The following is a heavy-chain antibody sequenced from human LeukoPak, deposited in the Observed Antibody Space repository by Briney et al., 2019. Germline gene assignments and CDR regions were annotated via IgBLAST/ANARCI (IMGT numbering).Heavy chain of an antibody. V-gene: IGHV1-46*01. Sequence: ASVKVSCKASGYTFTSYYMHWVRQAPGQGLEWMGIINPSGGSTSYAQKFQGRVTMTRDTSTSTVYMELSSLRSEDTAVYYCAREQTRYATRTKRWNWFDPWGQGTLVTVSS. D-gene: IGHD2-8*01. CDR3: AREQTRYATRTKRWNWFDP. CDR2: INPSGGST. J-gene: IGHJ5*02. CDR1: GYTFTSYY.